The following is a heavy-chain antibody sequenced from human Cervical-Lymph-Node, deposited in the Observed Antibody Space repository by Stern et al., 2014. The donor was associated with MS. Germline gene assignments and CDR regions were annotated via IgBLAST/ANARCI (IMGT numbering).Heavy chain of an antibody. CDR1: GFSLSNSG. CDR3: MGVGVARDV. V-gene: IGHV3-30*03. Sequence: QLVESGGGVVQPGRSLALSCAASGFSLSNSGMHWVRQAPGKGLDWVAVRSCGGGNKKYGESVKGRFSIARDMANNSLVLQNNSLRPEDTAFYFWMGVGVARDVWGRGDTVMVSS. D-gene: IGHD1-26*01. J-gene: IGHJ6*02. CDR2: RSCGGGNK.